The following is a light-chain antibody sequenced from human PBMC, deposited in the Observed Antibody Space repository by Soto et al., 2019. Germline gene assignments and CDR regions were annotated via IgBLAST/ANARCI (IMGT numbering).Light chain of an antibody. CDR2: DAS. CDR3: QQRSNGPPLLT. V-gene: IGKV3-11*01. CDR1: QSVSSY. J-gene: IGKJ4*01. Sequence: EIVLTQSPATLSLSPGERATLSCRASQSVSSYLAWYQQKHGQAPRLLIYDASNRATGIPARFSGSGSGTDLDLTISSLEPEDFAVYYCQQRSNGPPLLTFGGGTKVEIK.